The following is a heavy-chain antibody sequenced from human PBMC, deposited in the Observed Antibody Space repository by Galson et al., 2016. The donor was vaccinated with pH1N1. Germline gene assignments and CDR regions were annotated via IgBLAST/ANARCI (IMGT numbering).Heavy chain of an antibody. Sequence: SLRLSCAASGFTFSSYAMSWVRQAPGKGLEWVSAIIGSGGSTYYADSVKGRFTISRDNSKNTLYLQMNSLRAEDTAVYYCAKDVLGRVPAAYFDYWGQGTLVTGSS. V-gene: IGHV3-23*01. CDR2: IIGSGGST. CDR3: AKDVLGRVPAAYFDY. D-gene: IGHD2-2*01. J-gene: IGHJ4*02. CDR1: GFTFSSYA.